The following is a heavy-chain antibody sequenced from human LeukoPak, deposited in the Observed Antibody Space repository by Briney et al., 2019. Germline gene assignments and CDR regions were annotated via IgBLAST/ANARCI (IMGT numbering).Heavy chain of an antibody. V-gene: IGHV3-74*01. CDR3: AKALAYCGGDCYRGRLFDY. Sequence: GGSLRLSCAASEFTFSSYWMHWVRQAPGKGLVWVSRINSDGSSTSYADSVKGRFTISRDNAKNTLYLQMNSLRAEDTAVYYCAKALAYCGGDCYRGRLFDYWGQGTLVTVSS. CDR1: EFTFSSYW. CDR2: INSDGSST. J-gene: IGHJ4*02. D-gene: IGHD2-21*02.